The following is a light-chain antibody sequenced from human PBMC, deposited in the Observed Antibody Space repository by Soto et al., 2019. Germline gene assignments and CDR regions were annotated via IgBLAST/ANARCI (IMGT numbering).Light chain of an antibody. CDR2: DAS. J-gene: IGKJ1*01. Sequence: ESVLTQSPGTLSLSPGDRAILSCRASQSVSSSYLAWYQQKPGQAPRLLIYDASSRATGIPDRFSGSGSGTDFSLIISRLEPEDFAVYYCQQYGRSPWTFGQGTKVDIK. V-gene: IGKV3-20*01. CDR1: QSVSSSY. CDR3: QQYGRSPWT.